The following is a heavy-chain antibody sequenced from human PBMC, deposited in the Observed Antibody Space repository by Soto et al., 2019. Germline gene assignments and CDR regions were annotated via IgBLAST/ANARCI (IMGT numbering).Heavy chain of an antibody. D-gene: IGHD6-6*01. CDR3: AKRSSSTTFDY. V-gene: IGHV3-23*01. Sequence: EVQLLESGGGLVQPGESLRLSCAASGFTFSSYAMSWVRQAPGKGLELVSVISGSDDITYYADSVMGRFTISRDNSKSTLYLQMNSLRAADTAVDHCAKRSSSTTFDYWGQGTLVTFSS. CDR1: GFTFSSYA. CDR2: ISGSDDIT. J-gene: IGHJ4*02.